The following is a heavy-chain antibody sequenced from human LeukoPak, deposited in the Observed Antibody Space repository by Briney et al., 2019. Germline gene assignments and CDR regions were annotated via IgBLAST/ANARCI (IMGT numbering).Heavy chain of an antibody. V-gene: IGHV3-23*01. CDR1: GFTFSSYA. D-gene: IGHD5-12*01. CDR3: AKVRDSGYDEDFDY. CDR2: ISGSGGST. J-gene: IGHJ4*02. Sequence: GGSLRLSCAASGFTFSSYAMSWVRRAPGKGLEWVSAISGSGGSTYYADSVKGRFTISRDNSKNTLYLQMNSLRAEDTAVYYCAKVRDSGYDEDFDYWGQGTLVTVSS.